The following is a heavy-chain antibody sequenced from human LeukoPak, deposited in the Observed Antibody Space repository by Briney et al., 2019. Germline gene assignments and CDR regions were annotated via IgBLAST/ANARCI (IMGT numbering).Heavy chain of an antibody. D-gene: IGHD3-10*01. J-gene: IGHJ4*02. Sequence: GGSLRLSCAASGFTFSSYAMSWVRQAPGKGLEWVSAISGSGGSTYYADSVKGRFTISRDNSKNTLYLQMNSLRAEDTAVYYCAKLAAYYYGSGSLPDYWGQGTLVTVSS. CDR1: GFTFSSYA. CDR3: AKLAAYYYGSGSLPDY. V-gene: IGHV3-23*01. CDR2: ISGSGGST.